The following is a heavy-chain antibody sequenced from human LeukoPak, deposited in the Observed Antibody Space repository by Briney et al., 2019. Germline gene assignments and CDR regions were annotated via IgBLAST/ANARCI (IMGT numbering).Heavy chain of an antibody. D-gene: IGHD3-10*01. CDR3: ARATPPLWFGELSTYMDV. V-gene: IGHV1-8*02. Sequence: ASVKVSCKASGYTFTSYDINWVRQATGQGLEWMGWMNPNSGNTGYAQKFQGRVTMTRDTSISTAYMELSRLRSDDTAVYYCARATPPLWFGELSTYMDVWGKGTTVTISS. J-gene: IGHJ6*03. CDR1: GYTFTSYD. CDR2: MNPNSGNT.